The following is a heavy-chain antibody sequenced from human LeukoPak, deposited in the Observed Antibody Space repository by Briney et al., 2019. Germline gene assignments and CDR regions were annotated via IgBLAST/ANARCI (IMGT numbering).Heavy chain of an antibody. Sequence: TXXLTCXXXXXSISXXYWSWIRQPPGKGLEWIGYIYYSGSTNYNPSLKSRVTISVDTSKNQFSLKLSSVTAADTAVYYCARTRVVRGVHYYYYGMDVWGQGTTVTVSS. D-gene: IGHD3-10*01. CDR1: XXSISXXY. J-gene: IGHJ6*02. CDR2: IYYSGST. CDR3: ARTRVVRGVHYYYYGMDV. V-gene: IGHV4-59*01.